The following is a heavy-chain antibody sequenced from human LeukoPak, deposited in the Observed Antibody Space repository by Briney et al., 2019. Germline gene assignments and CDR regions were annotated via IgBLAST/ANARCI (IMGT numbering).Heavy chain of an antibody. CDR3: TRGSSGRRDN. CDR2: MNPNSGNT. J-gene: IGHJ4*02. CDR1: GYTFTSCD. V-gene: IGHV1-8*01. Sequence: ASVTVSCKASGYTFTSCDINWVRQASGQGLEWMGWMNPNSGNTGYGQSFQGRITMTRDISIGTAYMELSNLTSEDTAIYYCTRGSSGRRDNWGQGTLVTVSA. D-gene: IGHD6-19*01.